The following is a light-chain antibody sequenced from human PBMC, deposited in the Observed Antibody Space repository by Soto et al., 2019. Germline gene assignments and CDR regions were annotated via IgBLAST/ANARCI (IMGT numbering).Light chain of an antibody. V-gene: IGKV1-5*01. J-gene: IGKJ1*01. CDR3: QQYNSYPET. CDR2: DAS. Sequence: DIQMTQSPSTLSASVGDRVTITCRASQSIRSWLAWYQQKPGKAPKLLIYDASNLESGVPSRFSGSGSGTEVTLTISSLQPDDFATYYCQQYNSYPETFGQGTKVEIQ. CDR1: QSIRSW.